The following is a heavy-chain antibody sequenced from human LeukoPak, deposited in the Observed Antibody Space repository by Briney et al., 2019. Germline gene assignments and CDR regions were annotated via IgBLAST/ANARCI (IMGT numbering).Heavy chain of an antibody. D-gene: IGHD3-10*01. CDR1: GYTFTGYY. V-gene: IGHV1-2*02. CDR2: INPNSGGS. Sequence: ASVKVSCKASGYTFTGYYMHWVRQAPGQGLEWMGWINPNSGGSNYAQKFQGRVTMTRDTSISTAYMELSRLRSDDTAVYYCARIGYYGSAPDYWGQGTLVTVSS. J-gene: IGHJ4*02. CDR3: ARIGYYGSAPDY.